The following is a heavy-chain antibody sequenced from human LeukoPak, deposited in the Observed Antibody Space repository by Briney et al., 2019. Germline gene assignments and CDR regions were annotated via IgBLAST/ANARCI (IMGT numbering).Heavy chain of an antibody. CDR2: INPSGGST. CDR1: GYTFTSYY. D-gene: IGHD3-3*01. J-gene: IGHJ3*02. V-gene: IGHV1-46*01. Sequence: ASVKVSCKASGYTFTSYYMHWVRQAPGQGLEWMGIINPSGGSTSYAQKFQGRVTITADESTSTAYMELSSLRSEDTAVYYCARDHVTIFGVVIHDAFDIWGQGTMVTVSS. CDR3: ARDHVTIFGVVIHDAFDI.